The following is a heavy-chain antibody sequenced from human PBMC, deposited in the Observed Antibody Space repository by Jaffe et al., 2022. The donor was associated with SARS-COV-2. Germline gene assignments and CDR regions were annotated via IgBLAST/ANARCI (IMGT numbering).Heavy chain of an antibody. J-gene: IGHJ6*02. Sequence: QVQLVQSGAEVKKPGASVKVSCKASGYTFTGYYMHWVRQAPGQGLEWMGWINPNSGGTNYAQKFQGRVTMTRDTSISTAYMELSRLRSDDTAVYYCARDSGYDLEPPGIEYYYYYYGMDVWGQGTTVTVSS. D-gene: IGHD5-12*01. CDR3: ARDSGYDLEPPGIEYYYYYYGMDV. V-gene: IGHV1-2*02. CDR1: GYTFTGYY. CDR2: INPNSGGT.